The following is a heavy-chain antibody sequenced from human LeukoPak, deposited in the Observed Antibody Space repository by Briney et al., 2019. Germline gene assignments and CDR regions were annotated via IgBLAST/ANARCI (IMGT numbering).Heavy chain of an antibody. Sequence: ASVKVSCKASGYTFTGYYMHWVRQAPGQGLEWMGWINPNSGGTNYAQKFQGRVTMTRDTSISTAYMELSRLRSDDTAVYYCARRGIVATILGTYGMDVWGQGTTVTVSS. CDR2: INPNSGGT. J-gene: IGHJ6*02. CDR1: GYTFTGYY. V-gene: IGHV1-2*02. CDR3: ARRGIVATILGTYGMDV. D-gene: IGHD5-12*01.